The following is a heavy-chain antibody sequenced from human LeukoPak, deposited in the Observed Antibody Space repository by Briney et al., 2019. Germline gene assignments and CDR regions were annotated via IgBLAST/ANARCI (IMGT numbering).Heavy chain of an antibody. D-gene: IGHD3-10*01. CDR2: IYYSGSS. V-gene: IGHV4-39*07. CDR1: GGSISSSSYY. J-gene: IGHJ6*02. CDR3: ARDSPLWFGELLFWDYYGMDV. Sequence: SETLSLTCTVSGGSISSSSYYWGWIRQPPGKGLEWIGSIYYSGSSYYNPSLKSRVTISVDTSKNQFSLKLSSVTAADTAVYYCARDSPLWFGELLFWDYYGMDVWGQGTTVTVSS.